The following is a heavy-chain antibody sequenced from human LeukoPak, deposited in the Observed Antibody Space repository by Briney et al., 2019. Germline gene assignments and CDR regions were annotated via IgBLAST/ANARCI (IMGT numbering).Heavy chain of an antibody. CDR3: ARVGKPYYDFWSGYGNWFDP. V-gene: IGHV4-59*01. D-gene: IGHD3-3*01. CDR1: GGSISNYY. Sequence: KPSETLSLTCTVSGGSISNYYWSWIRQPPGKGLDWIGYIYYSGSTNYNPSIKSRVTISVDTSKNHFSLKLRSVTAADTAVYYCARVGKPYYDFWSGYGNWFDPWGQGTLVTVSS. CDR2: IYYSGST. J-gene: IGHJ5*02.